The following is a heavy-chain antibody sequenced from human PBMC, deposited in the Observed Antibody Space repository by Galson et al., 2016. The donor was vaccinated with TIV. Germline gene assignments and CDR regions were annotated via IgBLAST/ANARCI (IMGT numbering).Heavy chain of an antibody. V-gene: IGHV1-24*01. CDR2: FDPDVFKT. CDR1: GDSLNELV. CDR3: STVAWFPGLSLDN. D-gene: IGHD2/OR15-2a*01. Sequence: SVKVSCKVSGDSLNELVMHWVRQAPGKGLEWMGGFDPDVFKTVYAQKFQGRLTMTADTDRDTAYMELGSLRIEDPAVYYCSTVAWFPGLSLDNWGQGTLVTVSS. J-gene: IGHJ4*02.